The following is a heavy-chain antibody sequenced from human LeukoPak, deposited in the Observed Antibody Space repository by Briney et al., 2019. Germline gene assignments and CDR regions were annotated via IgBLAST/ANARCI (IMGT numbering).Heavy chain of an antibody. CDR1: GFTFDEYT. V-gene: IGHV3-9*01. CDR2: ISWKSGTI. Sequence: GGSLRLSCAASGFTFDEYTMHWVRQAPGKGLEWVSGISWKSGTIGYADSVKGRFTISRDNAKNSLYLQMNSLRAEDTAVYYCAELGITMIGGVWGKGTTVTISS. CDR3: AELGITMIGGV. J-gene: IGHJ6*04. D-gene: IGHD3-10*02.